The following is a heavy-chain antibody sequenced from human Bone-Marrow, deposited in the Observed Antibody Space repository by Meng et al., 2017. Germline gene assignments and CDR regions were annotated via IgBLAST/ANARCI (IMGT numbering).Heavy chain of an antibody. CDR1: GGSISSSNW. V-gene: IGHV4-4*02. CDR3: ARDGTGGSSSFYS. CDR2: IYHSGST. J-gene: IGHJ4*02. Sequence: AQLQRSGPGLVKATVPLSLTCAVSGGSISSSNWWSWVRRHPGQGLEWIGEIYHSGSTNYNHSLNSRVTISVDKSTNQFSLKLSSVTAADTAVYYCARDGTGGSSSFYSWGQGTLVTVSS. D-gene: IGHD6-13*01.